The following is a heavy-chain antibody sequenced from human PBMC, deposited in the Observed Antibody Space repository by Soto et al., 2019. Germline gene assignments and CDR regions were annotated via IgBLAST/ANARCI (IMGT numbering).Heavy chain of an antibody. CDR2: IYYSGST. D-gene: IGHD2-2*01. J-gene: IGHJ5*02. Sequence: LETLSLTCTVSGGSISSYYWSWIRQPPGKGLEWIGYIYYSGSTNYNPSLKSRVTISVDTSKNQFSLKLSSVTAADTAVYYCARDRGCSSTSCAGGWFDPWGQGTLVTVSS. CDR3: ARDRGCSSTSCAGGWFDP. V-gene: IGHV4-59*01. CDR1: GGSISSYY.